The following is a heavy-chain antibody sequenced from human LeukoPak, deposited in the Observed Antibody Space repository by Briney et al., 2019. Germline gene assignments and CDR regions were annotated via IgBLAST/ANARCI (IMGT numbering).Heavy chain of an antibody. J-gene: IGHJ4*02. CDR2: IYYSGST. Sequence: SETLSLTCAVYGGSFSGYYWSWIRQPPGKGLEWIGYIYYSGSTNYNPSLKSRVTISVDTSKNQFSLKLSSVTAADTAVYYCARDYDSSGYLGYWGQGTLVTVSS. V-gene: IGHV4-59*01. D-gene: IGHD3-22*01. CDR3: ARDYDSSGYLGY. CDR1: GGSFSGYY.